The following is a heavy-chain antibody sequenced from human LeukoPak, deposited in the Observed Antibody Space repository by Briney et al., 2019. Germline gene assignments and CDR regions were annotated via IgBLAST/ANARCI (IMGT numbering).Heavy chain of an antibody. J-gene: IGHJ4*02. Sequence: GGSLRLSCAASGFTFSSYAMSWVRQAPGKGLEWVSAISGSGGSTYYADSVKGRFTISRDNSKNTLYLQMNSLRAEGAAVYYCAKDGDGDYLDYWGQGTLVTVSS. V-gene: IGHV3-23*01. CDR2: ISGSGGST. D-gene: IGHD4-17*01. CDR3: AKDGDGDYLDY. CDR1: GFTFSSYA.